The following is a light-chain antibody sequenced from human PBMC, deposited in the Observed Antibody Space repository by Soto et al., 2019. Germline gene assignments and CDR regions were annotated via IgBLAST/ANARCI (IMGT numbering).Light chain of an antibody. V-gene: IGKV3-15*01. Sequence: EIVMTQSPATLSVSPGERVTLSCRASQSVSSSLAWYQQKPGQAPRLLIYAASSRATGVPARFSGSGSGTEFTLTISSLQPEDFATYYCLQGYNFPHTFGPGTKVDIK. CDR3: LQGYNFPHT. CDR2: AAS. CDR1: QSVSSS. J-gene: IGKJ3*01.